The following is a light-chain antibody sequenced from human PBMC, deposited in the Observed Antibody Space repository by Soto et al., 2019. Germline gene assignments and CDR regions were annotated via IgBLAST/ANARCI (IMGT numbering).Light chain of an antibody. CDR1: QSVSYN. Sequence: EIVMTQSPATLSVSPGETATLSCRASQSVSYNLAWYQQKPGQGPRLLIYGAFTRATGIPARFSGSGSGTAFTLPISSLQSEDFAVYYCQQYKNWPPLTFGGGTKVEIK. CDR3: QQYKNWPPLT. CDR2: GAF. J-gene: IGKJ4*01. V-gene: IGKV3-15*01.